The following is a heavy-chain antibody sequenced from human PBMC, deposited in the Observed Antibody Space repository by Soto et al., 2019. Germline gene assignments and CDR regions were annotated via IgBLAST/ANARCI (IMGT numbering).Heavy chain of an antibody. CDR1: GYTFSTSG. Sequence: ASVKVSCKASGYTFSTSGMRWLRQAPGQGLEWMGWISTYNGDTNDAPKFQDRVTMTSDTSTSTVYMELRSLRSDDTAVYYCARAGAAPYYYYGMDVWGQGTRVTAP. CDR2: ISTYNGDT. D-gene: IGHD2-15*01. CDR3: ARAGAAPYYYYGMDV. V-gene: IGHV1-18*01. J-gene: IGHJ6*02.